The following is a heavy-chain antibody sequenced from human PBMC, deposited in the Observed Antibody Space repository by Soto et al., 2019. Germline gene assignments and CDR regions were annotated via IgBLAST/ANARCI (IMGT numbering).Heavy chain of an antibody. CDR2: INAGNGNT. Sequence: ASVKVSCKASGYTFTSYDMHWVRQAPGQRLEWMGWINAGNGNTKYSQKFQGGVTITRDTSASKAYMELSSLRSEDTAVYYCARDRSTGTPPWFASWGQGSLVTVSS. D-gene: IGHD1-1*01. V-gene: IGHV1-3*01. CDR3: ARDRSTGTPPWFAS. J-gene: IGHJ5*01. CDR1: GYTFTSYD.